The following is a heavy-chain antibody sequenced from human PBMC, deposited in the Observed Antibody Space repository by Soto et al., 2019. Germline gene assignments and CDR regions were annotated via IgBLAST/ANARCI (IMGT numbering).Heavy chain of an antibody. D-gene: IGHD3-10*01. J-gene: IGHJ6*02. V-gene: IGHV3-23*01. CDR3: AKGAVLLWFGEFPNGMDV. CDR2: ISGSGGST. Sequence: GGSLRLSCAASGFTFSSYAMSWVRQAPGKGLEWVSAISGSGGSTYYADSVKGRFTISRDNSKNTLYLQVNSLRAEDTAVYYCAKGAVLLWFGEFPNGMDVWGQGTTVTVSS. CDR1: GFTFSSYA.